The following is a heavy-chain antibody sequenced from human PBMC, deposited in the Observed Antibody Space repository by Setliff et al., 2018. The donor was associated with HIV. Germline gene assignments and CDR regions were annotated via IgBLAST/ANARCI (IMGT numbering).Heavy chain of an antibody. J-gene: IGHJ6*03. Sequence: LSLTCTVSGGSISSGGYYWSWIRQHPGKGLEWIGYIYYSGSTYYNPSLKSRVTMSVDTSKNQFSLKLSSVTAADTAVYYCARARGLLPYYYLDVWGKGTTVTVPS. D-gene: IGHD3-10*01. CDR1: GGSISSGGYY. CDR3: ARARGLLPYYYLDV. V-gene: IGHV4-31*03. CDR2: IYYSGST.